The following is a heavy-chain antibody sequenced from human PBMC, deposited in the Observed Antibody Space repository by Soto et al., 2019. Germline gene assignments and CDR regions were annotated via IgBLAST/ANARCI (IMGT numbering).Heavy chain of an antibody. CDR1: GGTFSSYT. Sequence: ASVKVSCKASGGTFSSYTISWVRQAPGQGLEWMGRIIPILGIANYAQKFQGRVTITADKSTSTAYMELSSLRSEDTAVYYCARDRGYGDYLAVGLYYYYYMDVWGKGTTVTVSS. J-gene: IGHJ6*03. V-gene: IGHV1-69*04. CDR2: IIPILGIA. CDR3: ARDRGYGDYLAVGLYYYYYMDV. D-gene: IGHD4-17*01.